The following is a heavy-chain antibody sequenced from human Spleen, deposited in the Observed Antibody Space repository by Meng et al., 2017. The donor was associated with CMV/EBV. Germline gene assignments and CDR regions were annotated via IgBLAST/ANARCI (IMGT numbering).Heavy chain of an antibody. Sequence: AASGFIFSNYAMSWVRQTPGKGLEWVSAISGSGSTIYYADSVKGRFTISRDNSKNTLYLQKNSLRADDTAVYYCARQSAALTKAFDYWGQG. V-gene: IGHV3-23*01. D-gene: IGHD4-11*01. CDR2: ISGSGSTI. CDR3: ARQSAALTKAFDY. CDR1: GFIFSNYA. J-gene: IGHJ4*02.